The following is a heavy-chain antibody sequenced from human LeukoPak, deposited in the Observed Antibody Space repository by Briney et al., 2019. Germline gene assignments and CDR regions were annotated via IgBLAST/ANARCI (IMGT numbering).Heavy chain of an antibody. V-gene: IGHV7-4-1*02. Sequence: ASVKVSCKASGYIFTSYAINWVRQAPGQGLEWMGWINTNTGKPTYAQGFTGRFVFSLDTSVSTAYLQISGLKAQDTAFYYCAREEYYDTSASTNFDYWGQGTLVTVSS. CDR2: INTNTGKP. CDR1: GYIFTSYA. D-gene: IGHD3-22*01. CDR3: AREEYYDTSASTNFDY. J-gene: IGHJ4*02.